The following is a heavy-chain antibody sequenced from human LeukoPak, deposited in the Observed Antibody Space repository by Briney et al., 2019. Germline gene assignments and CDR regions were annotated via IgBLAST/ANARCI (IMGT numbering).Heavy chain of an antibody. J-gene: IGHJ2*01. CDR1: GGSISSGGYY. D-gene: IGHD1-1*01. CDR2: IYYSGST. CDR3: ARLRGVQTVSYWYFDL. Sequence: PSETLSLTCTVSGGSISSGGYYWSWIRQHPGKGLEWIGYIYYSGSTYYNPSLKSRVTISVATSKNQFSLKLSSVTAADTAVYYCARLRGVQTVSYWYFDLWGRGTLVTVSS. V-gene: IGHV4-31*03.